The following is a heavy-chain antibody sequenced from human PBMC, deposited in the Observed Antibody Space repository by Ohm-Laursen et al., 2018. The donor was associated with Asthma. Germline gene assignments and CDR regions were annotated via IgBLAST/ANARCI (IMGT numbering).Heavy chain of an antibody. Sequence: SLSLSCAASGFPFRASSLSCLRTAPGPFLGWVSYLRSSGSTIYYADSVKGRFTLSRDTAKNSLYLQMNSLRAEDTAVYYCASAYDSSGYYLAYWGQGTLVTVSS. CDR1: GFPFRASS. CDR2: LRSSGSTI. V-gene: IGHV3-11*01. J-gene: IGHJ4*02. CDR3: ASAYDSSGYYLAY. D-gene: IGHD3-22*01.